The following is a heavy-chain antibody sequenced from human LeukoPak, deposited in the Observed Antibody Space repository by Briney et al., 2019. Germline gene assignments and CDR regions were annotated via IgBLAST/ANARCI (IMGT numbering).Heavy chain of an antibody. CDR2: MYYRGNT. CDR1: GGSIRSYY. D-gene: IGHD6-13*01. J-gene: IGHJ4*01. V-gene: IGHV4-59*01. Sequence: SETLSLTCTVSGGSIRSYYWSWIRQPPGKGLEWIGYMYYRGNTNYNPSLKSRVTISVDTSKNQFSLKLSSVTAADTAVYYCAREVVAAPGTVDYWGQGTLVTVSS. CDR3: AREVVAAPGTVDY.